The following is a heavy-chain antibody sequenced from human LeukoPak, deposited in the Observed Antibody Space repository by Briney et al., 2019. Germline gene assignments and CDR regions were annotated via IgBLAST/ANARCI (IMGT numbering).Heavy chain of an antibody. V-gene: IGHV4-34*01. CDR2: INHSGST. D-gene: IGHD4-11*01. Sequence: SETLSLTCAVFGASFSGYYWNWIRQAPGKRLEWIGEINHSGSTNYNPSLMSRVTISVDTSKNQFSLKLSSVTAADTSVYYCARGYSNSPLDYWGQGTLVTVSS. CDR1: GASFSGYY. CDR3: ARGYSNSPLDY. J-gene: IGHJ4*02.